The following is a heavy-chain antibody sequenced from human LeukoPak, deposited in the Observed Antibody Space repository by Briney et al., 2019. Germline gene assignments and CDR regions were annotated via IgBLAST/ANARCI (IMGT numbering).Heavy chain of an antibody. D-gene: IGHD3-3*02. CDR1: GFTFVDYG. V-gene: IGHV3-20*04. CDR2: INYNGAIT. J-gene: IGHJ4*02. Sequence: GGSLRLSCATSGFTFVDYGLSWVRRAPGKGLERLCAINYNGAITDYADSVKGRFTISRDSAKNSLYLRMDSLRAEDTALYYCARDRLGPSFSVSHFDLWGQGTLVTVSS. CDR3: ARDRLGPSFSVSHFDL.